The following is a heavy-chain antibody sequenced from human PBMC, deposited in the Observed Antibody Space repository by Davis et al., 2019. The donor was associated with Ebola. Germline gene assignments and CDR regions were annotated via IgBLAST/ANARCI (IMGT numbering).Heavy chain of an antibody. CDR2: IWYDGSNK. D-gene: IGHD1-14*01. J-gene: IGHJ6*03. CDR3: AKDPERIARYYYMDV. Sequence: GESLKISCAASGFTFSSYGMHWVRQAPGKGLEWVAVIWYDGSNKYYADSVKGRFTISRDNSKNTLYLQMNSLRAEDTAVYYCAKDPERIARYYYMDVWGKGTTVTVSS. CDR1: GFTFSSYG. V-gene: IGHV3-33*06.